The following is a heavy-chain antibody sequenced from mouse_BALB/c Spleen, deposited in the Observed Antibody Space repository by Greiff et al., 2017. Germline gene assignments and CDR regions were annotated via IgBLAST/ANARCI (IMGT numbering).Heavy chain of an antibody. D-gene: IGHD2-3*01. CDR1: GFTFTDYY. CDR2: IRNKANGYTT. J-gene: IGHJ2*01. Sequence: EVHLVESGGGLVQPGGSLRLSCATSGFTFTDYYMSWVRQPPGKALEWLGFIRNKANGYTTEYSASVKGRFTISRDNSQSILYLQMNTLRAEDSATYYCARDMGYSDYWGQGTTLTVSS. V-gene: IGHV7-3*02. CDR3: ARDMGYSDY.